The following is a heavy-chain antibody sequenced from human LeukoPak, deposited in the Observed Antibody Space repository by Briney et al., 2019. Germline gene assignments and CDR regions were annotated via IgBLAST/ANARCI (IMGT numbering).Heavy chain of an antibody. CDR2: ISYDGSNK. CDR1: GFTFSSYA. J-gene: IGHJ4*02. D-gene: IGHD6-19*01. Sequence: GGSLRLSCAASGFTFSSYAMHWVRQAPGKGLEWVAVISYDGSNKYYADSVKGRFTISRDNSKNTLYLQMNSLRAEDTAVYYCARGVRIAVAGNIDYWGQGTLVTVSS. CDR3: ARGVRIAVAGNIDY. V-gene: IGHV3-30*04.